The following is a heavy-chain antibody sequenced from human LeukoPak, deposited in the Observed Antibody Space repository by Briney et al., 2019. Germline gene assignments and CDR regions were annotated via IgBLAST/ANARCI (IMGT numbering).Heavy chain of an antibody. CDR2: IWYDGSNK. CDR1: GFTFSSYG. J-gene: IGHJ4*02. D-gene: IGHD2-2*01. CDR3: ARDKRPGPLHYFDY. V-gene: IGHV3-33*01. Sequence: GRSLRLSCAASGFTFSSYGMHWVRQAPGKGLEWVAVIWYDGSNKYYADSVKGRFTISRDNSKNTLYLQMNSLRAEDTAVYYCARDKRPGPLHYFDYWGQGTLVTVSS.